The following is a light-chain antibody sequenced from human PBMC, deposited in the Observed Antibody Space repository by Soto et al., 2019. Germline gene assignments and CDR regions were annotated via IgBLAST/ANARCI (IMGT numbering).Light chain of an antibody. Sequence: DIQMTQSPSTLSASLGDRVTISCRASQSISSWLAWYQQKPGKAPKFLIYDASSLESGVPSRFSGSGSGTEFTLTISSLQTDDFATYYCQQNDSSPWTFGQGTKVDIK. CDR1: QSISSW. J-gene: IGKJ1*01. CDR2: DAS. V-gene: IGKV1-5*01. CDR3: QQNDSSPWT.